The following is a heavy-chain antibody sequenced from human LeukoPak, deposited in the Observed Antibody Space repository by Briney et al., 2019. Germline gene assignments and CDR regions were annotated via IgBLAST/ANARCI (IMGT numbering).Heavy chain of an antibody. Sequence: GGSLRLSCTACGFTFSTYWMSWVRQAPGEGLEWVANIHPEGNEKYHVDSVKGRFTISRDNAKNSLYLQMNSLRVEDTAVYYCARGDDFSGDYWGQGTLVTVSS. J-gene: IGHJ4*02. CDR1: GFTFSTYW. CDR2: IHPEGNEK. CDR3: ARGDDFSGDY. D-gene: IGHD2-21*02. V-gene: IGHV3-7*04.